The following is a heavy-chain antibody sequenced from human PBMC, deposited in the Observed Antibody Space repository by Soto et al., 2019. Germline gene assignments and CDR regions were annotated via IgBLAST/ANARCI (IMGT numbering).Heavy chain of an antibody. V-gene: IGHV1-46*01. D-gene: IGHD6-13*01. Sequence: QVQLVQSGAEVKKPGASVKLSCKASGYSFTSYYIDWVRQAPGQGLEWIGMINPSGGSTGSAQKFQGRVTQTQEKAKRTSYLEPSRLRIGDTGVYFCAREAAVGPIDNWGQGTLVTVSS. CDR3: AREAAVGPIDN. CDR1: GYSFTSYY. CDR2: INPSGGST. J-gene: IGHJ4*02.